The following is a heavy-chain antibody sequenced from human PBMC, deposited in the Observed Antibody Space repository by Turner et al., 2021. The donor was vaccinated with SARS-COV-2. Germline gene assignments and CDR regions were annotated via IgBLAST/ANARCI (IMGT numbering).Heavy chain of an antibody. CDR3: ATEGYCSSTSCYRGQYYYYGMDV. Sequence: QVQLVQSGAEVKKPGASVKVSCKASGYTFTSYVISWVRQAPGQGLEWMGWISVYNGNTNYAQKLQGRVTMTTDTSTSTAYMELRSLRSDDTAVYYCATEGYCSSTSCYRGQYYYYGMDVWGQGTTVTVSS. V-gene: IGHV1-18*04. CDR2: ISVYNGNT. J-gene: IGHJ6*02. CDR1: GYTFTSYV. D-gene: IGHD2-2*02.